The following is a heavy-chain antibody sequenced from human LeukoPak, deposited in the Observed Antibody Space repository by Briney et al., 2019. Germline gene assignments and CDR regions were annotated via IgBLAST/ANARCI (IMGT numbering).Heavy chain of an antibody. CDR3: ARGAPPDS. J-gene: IGHJ4*02. Sequence: KPSETLSLTCTVSGGSISSYYWSWIRQPPGKGLEWIGYIYNSGSTYYNPSLKSRVTISVDTSKNHFSLRLTSVTAADSAVYYCARGAPPDSWGQGTLVTVSS. CDR2: IYNSGST. CDR1: GGSISSYY. V-gene: IGHV4-59*12.